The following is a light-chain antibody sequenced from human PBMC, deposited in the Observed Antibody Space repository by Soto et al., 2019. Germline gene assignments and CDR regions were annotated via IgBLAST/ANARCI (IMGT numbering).Light chain of an antibody. Sequence: QSALTQPRSVSGSPGQSVTISCTGTSSDVGAYDHVSWYQQHPGKAPKVIISKVSNRPSGVSTRFSGSKSGNTASLTISGLQTEDEAYYYCSSYTSSTTWVFGGGTKLTVL. CDR2: KVS. CDR1: SSDVGAYDH. J-gene: IGLJ3*02. CDR3: SSYTSSTTWV. V-gene: IGLV2-14*01.